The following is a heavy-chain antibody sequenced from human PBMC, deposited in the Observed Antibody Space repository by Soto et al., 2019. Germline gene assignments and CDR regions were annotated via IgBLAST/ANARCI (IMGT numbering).Heavy chain of an antibody. Sequence: SQTLSLTCAISGDSVSSNSAGWNWIRQSPSRGLEWLGRTYYKSKWNNDYALSVRSRITINPDTSKNQFSLHLYSVTPEDTAVYYCTGITWFRGMDVWGQGTPVTVSS. D-gene: IGHD3-10*01. CDR2: TYYKSKWNN. CDR1: GDSVSSNSAG. V-gene: IGHV6-1*01. CDR3: TGITWFRGMDV. J-gene: IGHJ6*02.